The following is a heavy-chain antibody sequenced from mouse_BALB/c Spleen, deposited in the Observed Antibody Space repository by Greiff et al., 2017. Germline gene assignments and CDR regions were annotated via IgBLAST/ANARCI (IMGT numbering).Heavy chain of an antibody. D-gene: IGHD2-4*01. CDR3: ARHGETMITPYAMDY. CDR1: GFTFSSYA. J-gene: IGHJ4*01. CDR2: ISSGGSYT. V-gene: IGHV5-9-3*01. Sequence: EVNLVESGGGLVKPGGSLKLSCAASGFTFSSYAMSWVRQTPEKRLEWVATISSGGSYTYYPDSVKGRFTISRDNAKNTLYLQMSSLRSEDTAMYYCARHGETMITPYAMDYWGQGTSVTVSS.